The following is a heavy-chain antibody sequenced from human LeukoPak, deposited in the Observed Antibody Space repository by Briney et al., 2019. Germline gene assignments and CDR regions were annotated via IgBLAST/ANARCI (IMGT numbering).Heavy chain of an antibody. D-gene: IGHD3-10*01. CDR1: GGSISSYY. J-gene: IGHJ4*02. Sequence: SETLSLTCTVSGGSISSYYWSWIPQPPGKGLEWIGYIYYSGSTNYNPSLKSRVTISVDTSKNQFSLKLSSVTAADTAVYYCARHSWTYYGSGSPIDYWGQGTLVTVSS. CDR3: ARHSWTYYGSGSPIDY. V-gene: IGHV4-59*08. CDR2: IYYSGST.